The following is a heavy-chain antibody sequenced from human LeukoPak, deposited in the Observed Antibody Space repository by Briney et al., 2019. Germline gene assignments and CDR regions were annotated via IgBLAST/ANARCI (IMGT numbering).Heavy chain of an antibody. CDR1: GFTFSSYW. Sequence: GGSLRLSCAASGFTFSSYWMSWVRQAPGKGLEWVGNIKQDGSEKYYVDSVKGRFTISRDNAKNSLYLQMNSLRAEDTAVYYCARGPLIWRRLTFYFDYWGQGTLVTVSS. J-gene: IGHJ4*02. CDR3: ARGPLIWRRLTFYFDY. V-gene: IGHV3-7*01. CDR2: IKQDGSEK. D-gene: IGHD3-10*01.